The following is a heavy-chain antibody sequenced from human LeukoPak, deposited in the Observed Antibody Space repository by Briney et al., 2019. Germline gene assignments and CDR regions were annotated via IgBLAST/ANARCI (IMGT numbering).Heavy chain of an antibody. Sequence: GGSLRLSCAAAGFTFSDYSMNWVRQAPGKGLEWVSYISTTGSTKYYADSVKGRFTISRDPAKNSLHLQMNTPRDENTAVYYCARDGPQRYSGYFDYWGQGAPVTVS. CDR1: GFTFSDYS. J-gene: IGHJ4*02. D-gene: IGHD5-12*01. V-gene: IGHV3-48*02. CDR2: ISTTGSTK. CDR3: ARDGPQRYSGYFDY.